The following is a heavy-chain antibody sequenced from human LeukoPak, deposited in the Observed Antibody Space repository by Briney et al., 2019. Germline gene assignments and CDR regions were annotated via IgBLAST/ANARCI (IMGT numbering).Heavy chain of an antibody. CDR2: IIPIFGAA. D-gene: IGHD3-3*01. CDR1: GGTFSSYA. J-gene: IGHJ6*03. CDR3: ARSYADYDFWSGPLNGHYYYYMDV. Sequence: ASVKVSCKASGGTFSSYAISWVRQAPGQGLEWMGGIIPIFGAANYAQKFQGRVTITADESTSTAYMELSSLRSEGTAVYYCARSYADYDFWSGPLNGHYYYYMDVWGKGTTVTVSS. V-gene: IGHV1-69*01.